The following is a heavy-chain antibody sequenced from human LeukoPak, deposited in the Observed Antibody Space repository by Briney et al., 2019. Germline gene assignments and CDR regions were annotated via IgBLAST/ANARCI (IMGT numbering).Heavy chain of an antibody. V-gene: IGHV3-33*01. CDR3: ARDNYDFWSGYLWHYYYYGMDV. Sequence: PGGSLRLSCAASGFTFSSYGMHWVRQAPGKGLEWVAVIWYDGSNKYYADSVKGRFTISRDNSKNTLYLQMNSLSAADTAVYYCARDNYDFWSGYLWHYYYYGMDVWGQGTTVTVSS. J-gene: IGHJ6*02. D-gene: IGHD3-3*01. CDR2: IWYDGSNK. CDR1: GFTFSSYG.